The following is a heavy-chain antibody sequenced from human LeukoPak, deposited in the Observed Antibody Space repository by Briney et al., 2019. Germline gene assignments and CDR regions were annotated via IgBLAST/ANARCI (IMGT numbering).Heavy chain of an antibody. D-gene: IGHD6-19*01. V-gene: IGHV3-33*01. CDR3: ARGYSSGWYTYYFGY. CDR1: GFTFSSYG. CDR2: IWYDGSNK. J-gene: IGHJ4*02. Sequence: GSLRLSCAASGFTFSSYGMHWVRQAPGKGLEWVAVIWYDGSNKYYADSVKGRFTISRDNSKNTLYLQMNSLRAEDTAVYYCARGYSSGWYTYYFGYWGQGTLVTVSS.